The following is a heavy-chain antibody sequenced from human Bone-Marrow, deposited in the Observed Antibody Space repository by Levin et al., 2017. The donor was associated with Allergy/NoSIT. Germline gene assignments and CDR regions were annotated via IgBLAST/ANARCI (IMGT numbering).Heavy chain of an antibody. Sequence: ASVKVSCKASGYTFTGYYIHWVRQAPGQGLEWMGWIIPNSGGSNYAQKFQGRVTMTRDTSTSTAYMELSRLRSDDTAVYFCARELNVVVPTASSYHDYGLDAWGQGPTVTVSS. CDR2: IIPNSGGS. CDR3: ARELNVVVPTASSYHDYGLDA. CDR1: GYTFTGYY. D-gene: IGHD2-2*01. J-gene: IGHJ6*02. V-gene: IGHV1-2*02.